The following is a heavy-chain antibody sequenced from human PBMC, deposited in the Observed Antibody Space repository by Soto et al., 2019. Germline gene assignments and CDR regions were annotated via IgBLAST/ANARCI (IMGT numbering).Heavy chain of an antibody. CDR3: AREAIAADPSDY. Sequence: ASETLSLTCAVYGVSFSGYYWSWIRQPPGKGLEWIGEINHSGSTNYNPSLKSRVTISVDTSKNQFSLKLSSVTAADTAVYYCAREAIAADPSDYWGQVTRVTVSS. D-gene: IGHD6-13*01. V-gene: IGHV4-34*01. CDR2: INHSGST. J-gene: IGHJ4*02. CDR1: GVSFSGYY.